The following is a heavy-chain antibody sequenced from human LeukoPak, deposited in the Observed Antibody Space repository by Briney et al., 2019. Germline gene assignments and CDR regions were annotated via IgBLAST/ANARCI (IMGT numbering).Heavy chain of an antibody. CDR3: ARASLYYYYYGMDV. Sequence: SETLSLTCAVYGGSFSGYYWSWIRQPPGKGLEWIGEINHSGSTNYNPSLKGRVTISVDTSKNQFSLKLSSVTAADTAVYYCARASLYYYYYGMDVWGQGTTVTVSS. J-gene: IGHJ6*02. CDR1: GGSFSGYY. CDR2: INHSGST. V-gene: IGHV4-34*01.